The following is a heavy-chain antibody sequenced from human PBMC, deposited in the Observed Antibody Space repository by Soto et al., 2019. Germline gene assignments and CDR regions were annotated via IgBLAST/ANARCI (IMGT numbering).Heavy chain of an antibody. Sequence: EVQLLESGGGLVQPGGSLRLSCAASGFTFSSYAMSWVRQAPGKGLEWVSAISGSGGITYYADSVKGRFTISRDNSKNTLYLQMNSLRAEDTAVFYCAKDGGYSYGYSPRYYYGMDVWGQGTTVTVSS. D-gene: IGHD5-18*01. CDR1: GFTFSSYA. CDR2: ISGSGGIT. J-gene: IGHJ6*02. CDR3: AKDGGYSYGYSPRYYYGMDV. V-gene: IGHV3-23*01.